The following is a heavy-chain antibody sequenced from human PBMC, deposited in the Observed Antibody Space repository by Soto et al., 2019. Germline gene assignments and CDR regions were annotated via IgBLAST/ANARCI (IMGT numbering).Heavy chain of an antibody. CDR1: GFTFSSYG. V-gene: IGHV3-30*18. D-gene: IGHD2-21*02. J-gene: IGHJ6*02. Sequence: PGGSLRLSCAASGFTFSSYGMHWVRQAPGKGLEWVAVISYDGSNKYYADSVKGRFTISRDDSKNTLYLQMNSLRAEDTAVYYCAKDHPPVVTLFPGYHSGMDVWGQGTTVTVSS. CDR2: ISYDGSNK. CDR3: AKDHPPVVTLFPGYHSGMDV.